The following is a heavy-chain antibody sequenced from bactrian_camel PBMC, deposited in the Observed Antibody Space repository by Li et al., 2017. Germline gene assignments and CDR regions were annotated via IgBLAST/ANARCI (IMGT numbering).Heavy chain of an antibody. CDR3: AADGGKYGGPYCDSSYEFAY. CDR1: GFTFSYAA. V-gene: IGHV3S40*01. J-gene: IGHJ4*01. D-gene: IGHD7*01. Sequence: VQLVESGGGSVQAGGSLRLSCAASGFTFSYAAMTWVRQAPGKGLEWVSAIADSVKGRFAISRDNAKNTVYLLMNSLSTEDTAVYYCAADGGKYGGPYCDSSYEFAYWGQGTQVTVS.